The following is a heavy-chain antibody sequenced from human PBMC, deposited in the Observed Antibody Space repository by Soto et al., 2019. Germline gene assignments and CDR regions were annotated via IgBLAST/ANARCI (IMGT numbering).Heavy chain of an antibody. J-gene: IGHJ3*02. CDR1: GYTFTSYY. Sequence: GASVKVSCKAPGYTFTSYYMHWVRQAPGQGLEWMGIINPSGGSTSYAQKFQGRVTMTRDTSTSTVYMELSSLRSEDTAVYYCARGVTYYYDSSAPSDAFDIWGQGTMVTVSS. CDR3: ARGVTYYYDSSAPSDAFDI. V-gene: IGHV1-46*01. D-gene: IGHD3-22*01. CDR2: INPSGGST.